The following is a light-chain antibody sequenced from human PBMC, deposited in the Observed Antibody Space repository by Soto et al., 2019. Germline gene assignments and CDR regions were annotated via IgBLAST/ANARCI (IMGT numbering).Light chain of an antibody. CDR1: QSVCSSF. V-gene: IGKV3-20*01. J-gene: IGKJ1*01. CDR2: GAS. CDR3: QQCGSTPRT. Sequence: EIELTQSPGTLSLSPGERATLTCRASQSVCSSFFSWYQQKPGQAPRLLIYGASSRHTGIPDRFSGSGSGTDFTLTISRLQPEDFAVYYCQQCGSTPRTFGQGTKVEIK.